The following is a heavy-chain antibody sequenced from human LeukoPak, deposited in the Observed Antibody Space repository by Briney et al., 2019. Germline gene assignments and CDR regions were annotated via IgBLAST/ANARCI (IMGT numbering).Heavy chain of an antibody. J-gene: IGHJ5*02. V-gene: IGHV4-39*01. Sequence: SETLSLTCTVSGGSISTTGYSWVRLRPPPGLGLVWIMSIYYSGSTYSYPSIKSPVTIFVDRSKIQFSLNLTSVTAADRALYYGARGSLYSSSWQAFNWFDPWGQGTLVTVSS. CDR3: ARGSLYSSSWQAFNWFDP. CDR1: GGSISTTGYS. CDR2: IYYSGST. D-gene: IGHD6-13*01.